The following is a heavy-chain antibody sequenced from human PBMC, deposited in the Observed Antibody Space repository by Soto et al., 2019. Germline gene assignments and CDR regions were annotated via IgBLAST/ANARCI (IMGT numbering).Heavy chain of an antibody. J-gene: IGHJ4*02. D-gene: IGHD6-13*01. Sequence: QVQLQESGPGLVKPSETLSLTCTVSSDSISSYYWSWIRQPPGKRLAWIGYISYSGRTDYNPSPKSRVTISGDTSKNQFSLKVSSVTAADTAVYYCARGASWQLPFDYWGQGTLVTVSS. CDR2: ISYSGRT. CDR1: SDSISSYY. CDR3: ARGASWQLPFDY. V-gene: IGHV4-59*01.